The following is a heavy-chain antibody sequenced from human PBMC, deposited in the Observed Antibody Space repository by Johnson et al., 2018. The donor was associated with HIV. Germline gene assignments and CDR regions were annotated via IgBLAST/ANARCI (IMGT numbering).Heavy chain of an antibody. D-gene: IGHD7-27*01. CDR1: GFTLHDYD. CDR3: ARDPTTQNSRLTGDFGAFDI. Sequence: EVQLVESGGGVVRPGGSLRLSCAASGFTLHDYDMSWVRQAPGKGLEWVSGFYRNGGSTGYAASVKGRFTISRDNAKNSLYLQMNSLTAEDTALYYCARDPTTQNSRLTGDFGAFDIWGQGTRVTVSS. V-gene: IGHV3-20*04. J-gene: IGHJ3*02. CDR2: FYRNGGST.